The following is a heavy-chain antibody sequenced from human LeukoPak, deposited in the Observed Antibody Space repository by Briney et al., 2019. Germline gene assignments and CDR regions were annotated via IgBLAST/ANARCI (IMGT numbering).Heavy chain of an antibody. J-gene: IGHJ3*02. CDR2: ISGSGGST. Sequence: PGGSLRLSCAASGFTFSSYAMSWVSQAPGKGLEWVSAISGSGGSTYYADSVKGRFTISRDNSKNTLYLQMNSLRAEDTAVYYCAKDLWGSPMVDAFDIWGQGTMVTVSS. CDR1: GFTFSSYA. D-gene: IGHD3-16*01. CDR3: AKDLWGSPMVDAFDI. V-gene: IGHV3-23*01.